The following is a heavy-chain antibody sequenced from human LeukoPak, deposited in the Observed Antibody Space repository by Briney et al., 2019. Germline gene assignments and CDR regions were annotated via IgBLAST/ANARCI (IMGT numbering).Heavy chain of an antibody. CDR2: ISSSSSYI. D-gene: IGHD6-19*01. J-gene: IGHJ6*03. V-gene: IGHV3-21*01. Sequence: GGSLRLSCAASGFTFSSYSMNWVRQAPGKGLEWVSSISSSSSYIYYADSVKGRFTISRDNAKNSLCLQMNSLRAEDTAVYYCARIAEGIAVAGTRYYYYYMDVWGKGTTVTVSS. CDR3: ARIAEGIAVAGTRYYYYYMDV. CDR1: GFTFSSYS.